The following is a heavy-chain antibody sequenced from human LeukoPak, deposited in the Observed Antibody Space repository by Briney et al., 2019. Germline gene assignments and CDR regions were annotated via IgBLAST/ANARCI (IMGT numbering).Heavy chain of an antibody. V-gene: IGHV3-53*01. Sequence: GGSLRLSCAVSGLTLRSYWMHWVRQAPGKGLVWVSVIYSGGSTYYADSVKGRFTISRDNSKNTLYLQMNSLRAEDTAVYYCAREGDTAMAFDYWGQGTLVTVSS. CDR3: AREGDTAMAFDY. CDR1: GLTLRSYW. D-gene: IGHD5-18*01. CDR2: IYSGGST. J-gene: IGHJ4*02.